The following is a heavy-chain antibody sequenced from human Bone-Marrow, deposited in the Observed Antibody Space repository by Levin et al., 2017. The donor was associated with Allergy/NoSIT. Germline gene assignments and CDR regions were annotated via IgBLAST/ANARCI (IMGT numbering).Heavy chain of an antibody. V-gene: IGHV4-34*01. J-gene: IGHJ3*02. CDR1: GESFSGFY. CDR2: INDGGSI. Sequence: PGGSLRLSCAVYGESFSGFYWSWIRHIPGKGLEWIGEINDGGSINTNPSLKSRVTVSIDTSKKQVSLKVRAVTAADRGVYYCARGLVAGNDAFDIWGQGTKVAVSS. CDR3: ARGLVAGNDAFDI. D-gene: IGHD5-12*01.